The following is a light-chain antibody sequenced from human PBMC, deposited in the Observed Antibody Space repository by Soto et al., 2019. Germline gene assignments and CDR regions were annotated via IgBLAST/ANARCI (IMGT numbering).Light chain of an antibody. V-gene: IGKV3-20*01. CDR1: QSIDSRY. J-gene: IGKJ5*01. CDR3: QLYGNSPPIT. CDR2: GAS. Sequence: EAVLTQSPATLSFSPGQRATLSCRASQSIDSRYLAWYQQEAGQAPRLLIYGASYRATGIPDRFSGSGSGTDFTLTIRRLEPEDFTVYYCQLYGNSPPITSGQGTRLEIK.